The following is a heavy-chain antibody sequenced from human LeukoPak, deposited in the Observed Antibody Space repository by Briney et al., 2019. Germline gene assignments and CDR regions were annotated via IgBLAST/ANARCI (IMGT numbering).Heavy chain of an antibody. Sequence: GGSLRLSCAASGFTFSSHWVSWVRQAPGKGLEWVANIKQDGSEKYYVDSVKGRFTISRDNAKNSLYLQMNSLRAEDTAVYYCAELGITMIGGVWGKGTTVTISS. V-gene: IGHV3-7*01. J-gene: IGHJ6*04. CDR1: GFTFSSHW. D-gene: IGHD3-10*02. CDR3: AELGITMIGGV. CDR2: IKQDGSEK.